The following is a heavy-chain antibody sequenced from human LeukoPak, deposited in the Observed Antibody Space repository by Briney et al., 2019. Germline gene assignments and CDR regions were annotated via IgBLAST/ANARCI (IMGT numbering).Heavy chain of an antibody. J-gene: IGHJ3*02. D-gene: IGHD4-17*01. CDR3: AKDNTKTTIDAFDI. CDR2: ITGGGIST. V-gene: IGHV3-23*01. Sequence: GGSLRLSCAASGFTFSNYAMTWFRQAPGKGLEWVSGITGGGISTYYADSVKGRFTISRDNSKNTLYLQMNTLRAEDTAIYYCAKDNTKTTIDAFDIWGQGTMVTVSS. CDR1: GFTFSNYA.